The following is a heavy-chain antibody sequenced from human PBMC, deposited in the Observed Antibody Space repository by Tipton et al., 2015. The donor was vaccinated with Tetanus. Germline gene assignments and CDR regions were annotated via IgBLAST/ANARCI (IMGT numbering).Heavy chain of an antibody. Sequence: SLRLSCAASGFTFTSYAMSWVRQAPGKGLEWVSVISGSGGSTYYADSVKGRFTISRDNSKNTLYLQMNSLRAEDTAVYYCARDDGARELPSYFDYWGQGTLVTVSS. CDR2: ISGSGGST. J-gene: IGHJ4*02. CDR1: GFTFTSYA. CDR3: ARDDGARELPSYFDY. V-gene: IGHV3-23*01. D-gene: IGHD1-26*01.